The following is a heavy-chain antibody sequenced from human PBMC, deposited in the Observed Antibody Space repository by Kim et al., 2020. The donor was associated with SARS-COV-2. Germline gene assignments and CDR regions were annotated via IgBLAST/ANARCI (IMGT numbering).Heavy chain of an antibody. J-gene: IGHJ6*02. CDR2: ISYDGSKE. CDR3: ARDQQVRGLITLYYYGMDV. CDR1: GFTLTTYT. V-gene: IGHV3-30-3*01. Sequence: GGSLRLSCAVSGFTLTTYTMHWVRQAPGKGLEWVAVISYDGSKEYYADSVKGRFTISRDNSKNTLYLQMNSLGPEDTGVYYCARDQQVRGLITLYYYGMDVWGQGTTDTVSS. D-gene: IGHD3-10*01.